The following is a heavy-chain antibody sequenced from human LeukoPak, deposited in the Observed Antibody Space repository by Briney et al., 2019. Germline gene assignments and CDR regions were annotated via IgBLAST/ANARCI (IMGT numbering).Heavy chain of an antibody. CDR1: GFTFSSYS. V-gene: IGHV3-21*01. CDR2: ISSSSSYI. CDR3: ARDVVSSSSGWIGYYYYGMDV. J-gene: IGHJ6*02. Sequence: GGSLRLSCAASGFTFSSYSMNWVRQAPGKGLEWVSSISSSSSYIYYADSVKGRFTISRDNAKNSLYLQMNSLRAEDTAVYYCARDVVSSSSGWIGYYYYGMDVWGQGTTVTVSS. D-gene: IGHD6-6*01.